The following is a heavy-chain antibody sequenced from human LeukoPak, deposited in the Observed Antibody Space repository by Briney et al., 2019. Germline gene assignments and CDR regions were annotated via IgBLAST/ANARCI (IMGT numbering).Heavy chain of an antibody. CDR1: GGSISSYY. Sequence: SETLSLTCTVSGGSISSYYWSWIRQPPGKGLEWIGYIYYSGSSNYNPSLKSRVTISVDTSKNQFSLKLSSVTAADTAVYYCARAHYDFWSGYYYYFDYWGQGTLVTVSS. V-gene: IGHV4-59*01. J-gene: IGHJ4*02. CDR2: IYYSGSS. D-gene: IGHD3-3*01. CDR3: ARAHYDFWSGYYYYFDY.